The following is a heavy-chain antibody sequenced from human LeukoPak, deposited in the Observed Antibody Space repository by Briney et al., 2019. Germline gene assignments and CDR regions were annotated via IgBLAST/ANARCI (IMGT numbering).Heavy chain of an antibody. D-gene: IGHD2-21*02. CDR3: AREVTAIESFDI. J-gene: IGHJ3*02. CDR2: IYYSGSA. Sequence: SETLSLTCTVSGGSISRGGYYWPWLRQHPGKGLEWVGYIYYSGSAYYNPSLRSRVAISVDTSKNQFSLKLSSVTAADTAVYYCAREVTAIESFDIWGQGTMVTVSS. CDR1: GGSISRGGYY. V-gene: IGHV4-31*03.